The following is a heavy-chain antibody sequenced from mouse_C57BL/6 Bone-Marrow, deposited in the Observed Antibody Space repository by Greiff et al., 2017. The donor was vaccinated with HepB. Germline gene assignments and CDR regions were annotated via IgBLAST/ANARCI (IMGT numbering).Heavy chain of an antibody. D-gene: IGHD2-5*01. Sequence: VKLVESGPGLVQPSQSLSITCTVSGFSLTSYGVHWVRQSPGKGLEWLGVIWSGGSTDYNAAFISRLSISKDNSKSQVFFKMNSLQADDTAIYYCARSRGYYSNWYFDVWGTGTTVTVSS. V-gene: IGHV2-2*01. J-gene: IGHJ1*03. CDR1: GFSLTSYG. CDR3: ARSRGYYSNWYFDV. CDR2: IWSGGST.